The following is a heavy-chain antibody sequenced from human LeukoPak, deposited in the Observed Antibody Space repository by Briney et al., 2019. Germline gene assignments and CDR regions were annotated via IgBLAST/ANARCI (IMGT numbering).Heavy chain of an antibody. CDR2: INRSGST. D-gene: IGHD6-19*01. CDR3: ARRSGIAVAGAFDY. Sequence: SETLSLTCAVYGGSFSGYYWSWIRQPPGKGLEWIGEINRSGSTNYNPSLKSRVTISVDTSKNQFSLKLSSVTAADTAVYYCARRSGIAVAGAFDYWGQGTLVTVSS. J-gene: IGHJ4*02. CDR1: GGSFSGYY. V-gene: IGHV4-34*01.